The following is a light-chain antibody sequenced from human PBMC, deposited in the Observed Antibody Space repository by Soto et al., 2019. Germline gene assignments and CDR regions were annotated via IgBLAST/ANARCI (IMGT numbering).Light chain of an antibody. CDR3: QSYASSLSAYV. V-gene: IGLV1-40*01. Sequence: QSVLTQPPSVSGAPGQRVTISCTGSSSNIGAGYDVHWYQQLPGTAPKLPIYGNSNRPSGVPDRFSGSKSGTSASLAITGLQAEDEAEYYCQSYASSLSAYVFGTGTKLTVL. J-gene: IGLJ1*01. CDR2: GNS. CDR1: SSNIGAGYD.